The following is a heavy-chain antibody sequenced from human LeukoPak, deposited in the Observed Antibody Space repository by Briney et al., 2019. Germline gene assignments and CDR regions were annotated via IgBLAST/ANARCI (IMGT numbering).Heavy chain of an antibody. D-gene: IGHD6-19*01. J-gene: IGHJ4*02. CDR2: INPNSGGT. CDR1: GYTFTGYY. CDR3: ARARPGAVAGTFWGAVTWGTDRDKKYYFDY. Sequence: ASVKVSCKASGYTFTGYYMHWVRQAPGQGLEWMGWINPNSGGTNYAQKFQGRVTMTRNTSISTAYMELSSLRSEDTAVYYCARARPGAVAGTFWGAVTWGTDRDKKYYFDYWGQGTLVTVSS. V-gene: IGHV1-2*02.